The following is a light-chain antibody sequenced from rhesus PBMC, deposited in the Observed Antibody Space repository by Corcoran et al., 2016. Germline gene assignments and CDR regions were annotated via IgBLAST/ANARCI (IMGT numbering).Light chain of an antibody. Sequence: DIVMTQTPLSLPVTPGEPASISCRSSQSLLDSDGYTHLHWYLQKPGQSPQLLIYFVSNRASGVPDRFSGRGSGTDFTRKISRVEAEDVGVYYCMQTLQTPLTFGGGTKVEIK. CDR3: MQTLQTPLT. J-gene: IGKJ4*01. CDR2: FVS. V-gene: IGKV2-78*01. CDR1: QSLLDSDGYTH.